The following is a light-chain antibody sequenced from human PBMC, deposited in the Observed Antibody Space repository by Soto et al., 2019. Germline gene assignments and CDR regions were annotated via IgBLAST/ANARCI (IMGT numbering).Light chain of an antibody. CDR3: QQYNNWPPYT. J-gene: IGKJ2*01. CDR1: QTVNDY. Sequence: EVVMTQSPATLSVSPGERATLSCRASQTVNDYLAWYQQKPDQAPRLLIYGASTMATGIPARFSGSGSGTEFTLTISSLQSEDFAVYDCQQYNNWPPYTFGQGTKVEIK. CDR2: GAS. V-gene: IGKV3-15*01.